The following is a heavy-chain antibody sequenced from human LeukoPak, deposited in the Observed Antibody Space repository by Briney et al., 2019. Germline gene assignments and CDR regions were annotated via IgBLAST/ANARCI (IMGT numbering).Heavy chain of an antibody. Sequence: SETLSLTCTIFGGSINSYYWSWIRHPAGKGREWIGRIYASGNTNFNPSLKSRVIMSVDTSKNQFSLKLSSVTAADTAVYYCAREHSGLEGYPDCWGQGTLVTVSS. CDR2: IYASGNT. V-gene: IGHV4-4*07. D-gene: IGHD6-25*01. CDR3: AREHSGLEGYPDC. J-gene: IGHJ4*02. CDR1: GGSINSYY.